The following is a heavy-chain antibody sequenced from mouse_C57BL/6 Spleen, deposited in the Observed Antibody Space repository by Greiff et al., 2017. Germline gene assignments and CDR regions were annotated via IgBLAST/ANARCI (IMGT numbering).Heavy chain of an antibody. CDR2: ISSGGSYT. CDR3: ARPHYYGRGNWFAY. CDR1: GFTFSSYG. D-gene: IGHD1-1*01. J-gene: IGHJ3*01. V-gene: IGHV5-6*01. Sequence: EVKLVESGGDLVKPGGSLKLSCAASGFTFSSYGMSWVRQTPVKRLEWVATISSGGSYTYYPDSVKGRFTISRDNAKNTLYLQMSSLKSEDTAMYYCARPHYYGRGNWFAYWGQGTLVTVSA.